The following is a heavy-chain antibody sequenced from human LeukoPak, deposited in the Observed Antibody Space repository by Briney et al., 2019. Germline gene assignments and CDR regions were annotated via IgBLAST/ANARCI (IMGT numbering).Heavy chain of an antibody. J-gene: IGHJ4*02. D-gene: IGHD3-10*01. Sequence: GSSVKVSCKASGGTFSSYAISWVRQAPGQGLEWMGRIIPILGIANYAQKFQGRVTITADKSTSTAYMELSSLRSEDTAVYYCARPITMVRGVPPGYWGQGTLVTVSS. CDR1: GGTFSSYA. CDR3: ARPITMVRGVPPGY. V-gene: IGHV1-69*04. CDR2: IIPILGIA.